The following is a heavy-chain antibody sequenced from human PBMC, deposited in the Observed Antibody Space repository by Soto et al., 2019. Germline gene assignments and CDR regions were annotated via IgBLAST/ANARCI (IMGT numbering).Heavy chain of an antibody. J-gene: IGHJ4*02. CDR3: AKVFGNDFWSGYAFDY. V-gene: IGHV3-23*01. CDR2: ISGSGGST. CDR1: GFTFSSYA. D-gene: IGHD3-3*01. Sequence: LRLSCAASGFTFSSYAMSWVRQAPGKGLEWVSAISGSGGSTYYADSVKGRFTISRDNSKNTLYLQMNSLRAEDTAVYYCAKVFGNDFWSGYAFDYWGQGTLVTVSS.